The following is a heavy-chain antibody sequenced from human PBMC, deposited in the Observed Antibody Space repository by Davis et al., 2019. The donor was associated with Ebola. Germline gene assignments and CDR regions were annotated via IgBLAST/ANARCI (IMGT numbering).Heavy chain of an antibody. Sequence: ASVKVSCKASGYTFTSYYMHWVRQAPGQGLEWMGIINPSGGSTTYAQKFQGRVTMTRDTSATTAYMELSSLTSEDTAVYYCARERDQHYYGSGSYPYWGQGTLVTVSS. CDR1: GYTFTSYY. V-gene: IGHV1-46*01. D-gene: IGHD3-10*01. J-gene: IGHJ4*02. CDR2: INPSGGST. CDR3: ARERDQHYYGSGSYPY.